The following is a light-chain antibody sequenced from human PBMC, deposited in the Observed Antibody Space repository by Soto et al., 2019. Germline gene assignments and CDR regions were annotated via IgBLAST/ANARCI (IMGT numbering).Light chain of an antibody. CDR1: QSVSSSY. J-gene: IGKJ2*01. CDR2: GAS. Sequence: EIVLTQSPGTLSLSPGERATLSCRASQSVSSSYLAWYQQKPGQAPRLLIYGASSRATGIPDRFSGSGSGADFLLTISRLEPADFAVYYCQQYGSSPPYTFGQGTKLEIK. CDR3: QQYGSSPPYT. V-gene: IGKV3-20*01.